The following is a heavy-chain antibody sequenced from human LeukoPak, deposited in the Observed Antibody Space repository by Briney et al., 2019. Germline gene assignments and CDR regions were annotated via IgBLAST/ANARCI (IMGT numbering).Heavy chain of an antibody. CDR2: IRNNGSNR. CDR3: AKDLVCDLGSASPDY. D-gene: IGHD5/OR15-5a*01. J-gene: IGHJ4*02. V-gene: IGHV3-30*02. Sequence: GGSLRLSCAASGFMFSNYNMNWVRQAPGKGLEWVAFIRNNGSNRNYADSVKGRFTISRDNAKNTLYLQMNSLRPEDTAVYYCAKDLVCDLGSASPDYWGQGTLVTVSS. CDR1: GFMFSNYN.